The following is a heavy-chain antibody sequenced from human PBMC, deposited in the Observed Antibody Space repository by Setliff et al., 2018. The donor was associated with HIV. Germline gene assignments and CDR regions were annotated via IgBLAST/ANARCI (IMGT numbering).Heavy chain of an antibody. J-gene: IGHJ3*02. CDR3: ARDYYDSSGYYYRDAFDM. CDR2: ISSSGRTI. Sequence: GESLRLSCAASGFTFSSYEMNWVRQSPGKWLEWLSYISSSGRTIYYADSVKGRFTISRDNAKNSLYLQMNSLRAEDTAVYYCARDYYDSSGYYYRDAFDMWGQGTMVTVSS. V-gene: IGHV3-48*03. CDR1: GFTFSSYE. D-gene: IGHD3-22*01.